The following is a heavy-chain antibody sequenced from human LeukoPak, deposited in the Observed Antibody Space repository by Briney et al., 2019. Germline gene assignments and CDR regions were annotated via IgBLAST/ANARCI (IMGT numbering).Heavy chain of an antibody. CDR2: INSDGSST. CDR1: GFTLSSYW. V-gene: IGHV3-74*01. Sequence: GGSLRLSCAASGFTLSSYWMHWVRQAPGKGLVWVSRINSDGSSTSYADSVKGRFTISRDNAKNTLYLQMNSLRAEDTAVYYCARDEGRIYGSRPLDYWGQGTLVTVSS. CDR3: ARDEGRIYGSRPLDY. D-gene: IGHD3-10*01. J-gene: IGHJ4*02.